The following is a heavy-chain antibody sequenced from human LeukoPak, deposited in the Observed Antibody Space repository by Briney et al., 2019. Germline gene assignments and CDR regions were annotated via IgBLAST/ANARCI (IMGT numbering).Heavy chain of an antibody. CDR2: ISGSGGST. CDR1: GFTFSSYA. D-gene: IGHD3-10*01. CDR3: AKPPESYYGRGHDAFDI. Sequence: GGSLRLSCAASGFTFSSYAMSWVRQAPGKGLEWVSAISGSGGSTYYADSVKGRFTISRDNSKNTLYLQMNSLRAEDTAVYYCAKPPESYYGRGHDAFDIWGQGTMVTVSS. V-gene: IGHV3-23*01. J-gene: IGHJ3*02.